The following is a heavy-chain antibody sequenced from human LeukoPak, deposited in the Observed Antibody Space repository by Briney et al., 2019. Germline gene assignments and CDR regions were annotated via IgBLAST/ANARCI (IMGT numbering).Heavy chain of an antibody. D-gene: IGHD2-8*02. V-gene: IGHV3-30*02. CDR1: RFTFSSYG. Sequence: GGSLRLSCAASRFTFSSYGMHWVRQAPGKGLEWVAFIRYDGSNKYYADSVKGRFTISRDNTMNTLYLQMYSLRDEDTAVYYCARSSGGLSFDYWGQGILVTVSS. CDR2: IRYDGSNK. CDR3: ARSSGGLSFDY. J-gene: IGHJ4*02.